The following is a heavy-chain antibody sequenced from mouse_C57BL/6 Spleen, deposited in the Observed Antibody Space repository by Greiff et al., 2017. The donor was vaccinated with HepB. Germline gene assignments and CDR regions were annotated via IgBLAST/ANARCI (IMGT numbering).Heavy chain of an antibody. CDR3: ARGNYDGYPY. D-gene: IGHD2-3*01. J-gene: IGHJ2*01. Sequence: QVQLQQPGAELVKPGASVKLSCKASGYTFTSYWMQWVKQRPGQGLEWIGEIDPSDSYTNYNQKFKGKATLTVDTSSSTAYMQLSSLTSEDAAVYYCARGNYDGYPYWGQGTTRTVSS. CDR2: IDPSDSYT. V-gene: IGHV1-50*01. CDR1: GYTFTSYW.